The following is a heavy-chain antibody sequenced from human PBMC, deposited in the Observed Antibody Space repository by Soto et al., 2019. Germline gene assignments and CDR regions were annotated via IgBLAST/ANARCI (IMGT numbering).Heavy chain of an antibody. D-gene: IGHD2-2*01. CDR1: GYSFTDSW. J-gene: IGHJ5*02. V-gene: IGHV5-51*01. CDR3: ARLQGECSSTACYANWFDP. CDR2: VYPGDSDT. Sequence: PGESLKISCKGSGYSFTDSWIGWVRQMPGKGLEWLGVVYPGDSDTTYSPSFQGQVTISADKSISTAYLQWSSLKASDTAMYYCARLQGECSSTACYANWFDPWGQGTLVTVSS.